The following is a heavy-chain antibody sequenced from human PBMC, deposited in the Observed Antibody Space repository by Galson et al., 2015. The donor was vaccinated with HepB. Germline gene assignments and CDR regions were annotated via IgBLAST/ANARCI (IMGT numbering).Heavy chain of an antibody. D-gene: IGHD5-24*01. J-gene: IGHJ6*02. CDR1: GGTFSSYA. V-gene: IGHV1-69*13. CDR2: IIPIFGTA. Sequence: SVKVSCKASGGTFSSYAISWVRQAPGQGLEWMGGIIPIFGTANYAQKFQGRVTITADESTSTAYMELSSLRSEDTAVYYCARDGGGATIGYYGMDVWGQGTTVTVSS. CDR3: ARDGGGATIGYYGMDV.